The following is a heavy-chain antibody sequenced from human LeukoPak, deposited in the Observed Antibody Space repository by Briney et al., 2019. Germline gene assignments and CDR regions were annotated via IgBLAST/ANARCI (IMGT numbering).Heavy chain of an antibody. V-gene: IGHV3-30*18. CDR3: VKDRETYGDYGFDY. CDR2: ILFDGSEQ. CDR1: GFSFSSYG. J-gene: IGHJ4*02. Sequence: PGGSLRLSCAASGFSFSSYGFHWVRQAPGKGLEWVTRILFDGSEQYYADSVKGRFTISRDNSKKTVYLQMNSLRAEDTALYYCVKDRETYGDYGFDYWGQGTLVTVSS. D-gene: IGHD4-17*01.